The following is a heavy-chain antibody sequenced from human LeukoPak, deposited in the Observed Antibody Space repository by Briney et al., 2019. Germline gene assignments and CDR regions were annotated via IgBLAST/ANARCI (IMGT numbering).Heavy chain of an antibody. CDR3: AREGYGDYVRLAFYI. D-gene: IGHD3-16*01. Sequence: PSEALSLTCAVYGGSFSGYYWSWIRQPPGKGLEWIGEINHSGSTNYNPSLKSRVTISVDTSKNQFSLKLSSVTAADTAVYYCAREGYGDYVRLAFYIRGKGTMVTV. J-gene: IGHJ3*02. V-gene: IGHV4-34*01. CDR1: GGSFSGYY. CDR2: INHSGST.